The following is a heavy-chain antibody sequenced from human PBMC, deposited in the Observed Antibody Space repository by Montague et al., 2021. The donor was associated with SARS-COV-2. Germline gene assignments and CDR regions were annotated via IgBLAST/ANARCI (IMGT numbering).Heavy chain of an antibody. Sequence: SETLSLTCSVSGDSISRSHYFWAWIRQPPGMGLEWLGSIYFTGKTYYXXSLKSRVTISIDTSKNHFSLRLSSVTAADSAVFYCARWGLNNAFDIWGLGTMITISS. CDR3: ARWGLNNAFDI. CDR1: GDSISRSHYF. D-gene: IGHD1/OR15-1a*01. J-gene: IGHJ3*02. CDR2: IYFTGKT. V-gene: IGHV4-39*02.